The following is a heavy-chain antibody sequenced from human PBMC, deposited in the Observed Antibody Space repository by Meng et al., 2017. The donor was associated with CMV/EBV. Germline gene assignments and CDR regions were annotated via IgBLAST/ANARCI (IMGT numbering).Heavy chain of an antibody. CDR2: INHSGIT. CDR3: AREGSSRPLDY. CDR1: GGSFSGYY. V-gene: IGHV4-34*01. Sequence: SETLSLTCAVYGGSFSGYYWSWIRQPTGKGLEWIGEINHSGITNYNPSLKSRVTISVDTSKNQFSLKLSSVTAADTAVYYCAREGSSRPLDYWGQGTLVTVSS. J-gene: IGHJ4*02. D-gene: IGHD6-6*01.